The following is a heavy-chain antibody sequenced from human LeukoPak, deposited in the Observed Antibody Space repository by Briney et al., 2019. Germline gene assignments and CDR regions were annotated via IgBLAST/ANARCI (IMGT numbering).Heavy chain of an antibody. CDR2: IYTSGST. CDR1: GGSISSGSYY. Sequence: PSQTLSLTCTVSGGSISSGSYYWRWIRQPAGKGLEWIGRIYTSGSTNYNPSLKSRVTISVDTSKNQFSLKLSSVTAADTAVYYCARALYYYDSSGYYYRTDAFDIWGQGTMVTVSS. CDR3: ARALYYYDSSGYYYRTDAFDI. V-gene: IGHV4-61*02. D-gene: IGHD3-22*01. J-gene: IGHJ3*02.